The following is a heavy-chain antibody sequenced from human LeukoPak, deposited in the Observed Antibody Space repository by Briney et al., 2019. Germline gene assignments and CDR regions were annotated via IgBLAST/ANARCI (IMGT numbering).Heavy chain of an antibody. CDR2: IKQDGSEK. CDR3: ARAYIVGATPGFDY. J-gene: IGHJ4*02. Sequence: PGGSLRLSCAASGFTFSGYWMSWVRQAPGKGLEWVANIKQDGSEKYYVDSVKGRFTISRDNAKNSLYLQMNSLRAEDTAVYYCARAYIVGATPGFDYWGQGTLVTVSS. CDR1: GFTFSGYW. D-gene: IGHD1-26*01. V-gene: IGHV3-7*03.